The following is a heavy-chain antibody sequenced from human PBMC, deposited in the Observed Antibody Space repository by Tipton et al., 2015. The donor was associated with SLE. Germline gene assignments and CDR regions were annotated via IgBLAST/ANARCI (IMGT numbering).Heavy chain of an antibody. CDR1: GYTFSNYG. J-gene: IGHJ4*02. V-gene: IGHV1-18*01. D-gene: IGHD4-11*01. CDR2: ISGYNANT. CDR3: ARDRGSYRNFVDY. Sequence: QLVQSGAEVKKPGASVKVSCKASGYTFSNYGISWVRQAPGQGLEWMGWISGYNANTNYAQKLQGRVTMTTDTPTSTAYMEMRRLRSDDTAVYYCARDRGSYRNFVDYCGQGTLVTVSS.